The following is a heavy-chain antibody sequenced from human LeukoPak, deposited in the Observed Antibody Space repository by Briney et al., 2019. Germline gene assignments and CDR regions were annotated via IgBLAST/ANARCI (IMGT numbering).Heavy chain of an antibody. CDR3: ARFTIFGVVTRRNWFDP. CDR2: ISAYNGNT. CDR1: GYTFTSYG. Sequence: ASVKVSCKASGYTFTSYGISWVRQAPGQGLEWMGWISAYNGNTNYAQKLQGRVTMTTDTSTSTAYMELRSLRSDDTAVYYCARFTIFGVVTRRNWFDPWGQGTLVTVSS. D-gene: IGHD3-3*01. J-gene: IGHJ5*02. V-gene: IGHV1-18*01.